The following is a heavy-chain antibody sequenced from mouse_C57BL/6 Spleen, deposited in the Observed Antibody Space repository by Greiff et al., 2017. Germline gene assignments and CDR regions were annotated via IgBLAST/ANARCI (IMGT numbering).Heavy chain of an antibody. V-gene: IGHV1-26*01. CDR1: GYTFTDYY. CDR2: INPNNGGT. Sequence: VQLQQSGPELVKPGASVKISCKASGYTFTDYYMNWVKQSHGKSLEWIGDINPNNGGTSYNQKFKGKATLTVDKSSSTAYMELRSLTSEDSAVYYCARRGGGYWGQGTSVTVSS. CDR3: ARRGGGY. J-gene: IGHJ4*01.